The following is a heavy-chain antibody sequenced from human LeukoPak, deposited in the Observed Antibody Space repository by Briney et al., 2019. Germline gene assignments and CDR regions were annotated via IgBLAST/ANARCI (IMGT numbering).Heavy chain of an antibody. V-gene: IGHV4-59*08. Sequence: SETLSLTCTVSGGSISSYYWSWIRQPPGKGLEWIGYIYYSGSTNYNPSLKSRVTISVDTSKNQFSLKLSSVTAADTAVYYCATASVMVPLYYYYGMGVWGQGTTVTVSS. J-gene: IGHJ6*02. CDR2: IYYSGST. D-gene: IGHD2-8*01. CDR3: ATASVMVPLYYYYGMGV. CDR1: GGSISSYY.